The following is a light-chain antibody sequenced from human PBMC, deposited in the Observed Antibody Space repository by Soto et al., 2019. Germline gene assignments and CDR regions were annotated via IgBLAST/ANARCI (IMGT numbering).Light chain of an antibody. CDR2: DVS. J-gene: IGKJ5*01. V-gene: IGKV3-15*01. Sequence: EILVTQSPATLSVSPGERVTLSCRAGQGVTTNFAWYQQKSGQSPRLLIYDVSSRATGVPSRFSGTGSETDFTLTISGLQSEDSAIYFCQQYNNWPFSFGQGTRLEIK. CDR3: QQYNNWPFS. CDR1: QGVTTN.